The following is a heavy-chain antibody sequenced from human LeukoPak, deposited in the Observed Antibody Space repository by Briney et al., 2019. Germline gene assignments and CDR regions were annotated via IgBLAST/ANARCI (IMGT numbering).Heavy chain of an antibody. J-gene: IGHJ4*02. CDR2: IIPILGIA. CDR3: AREEVPAATILI. Sequence: SVKVSCKASGGTFSSYAISWVRQAPGQGLEWMGRIIPILGIANYAQKFQGRVTITADKSTSTAYMELSSLRSEDTAVYYCAREEVPAATILIWGQGTLVTVSS. CDR1: GGTFSSYA. V-gene: IGHV1-69*04. D-gene: IGHD2-2*01.